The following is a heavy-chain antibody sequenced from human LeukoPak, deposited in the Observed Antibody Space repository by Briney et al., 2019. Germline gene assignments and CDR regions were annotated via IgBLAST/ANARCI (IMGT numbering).Heavy chain of an antibody. J-gene: IGHJ4*02. Sequence: YPGGSLRLSCAASGFTFSSYSMNWVRQAPGKGLEWVSSISSSSSYIYYADSVKGRFTISRDNAKNSLYLQMNSLRAEDTAVYYCARAPSSGWYGGGDYWGQGTLVTVSS. CDR3: ARAPSSGWYGGGDY. D-gene: IGHD6-19*01. CDR2: ISSSSSYI. V-gene: IGHV3-21*01. CDR1: GFTFSSYS.